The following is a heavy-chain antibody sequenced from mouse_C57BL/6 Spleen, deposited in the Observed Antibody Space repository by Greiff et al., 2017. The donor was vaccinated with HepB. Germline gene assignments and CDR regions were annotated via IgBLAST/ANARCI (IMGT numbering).Heavy chain of an antibody. Sequence: QVQLKESGPELVKPGASVKISCKASGYAFSSSWMNWVKQRPGKGLEWIGRIYPGDGDTNYNGKFKGKATLTADKSSSTAYMQLSSLTSEDSAVYFCARSDYLYFDYWGQGTTLTVSS. CDR2: IYPGDGDT. CDR1: GYAFSSSW. V-gene: IGHV1-82*01. CDR3: ARSDYLYFDY. J-gene: IGHJ2*01. D-gene: IGHD2-4*01.